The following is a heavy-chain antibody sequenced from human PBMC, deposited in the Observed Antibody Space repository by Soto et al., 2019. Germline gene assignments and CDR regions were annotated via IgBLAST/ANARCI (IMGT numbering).Heavy chain of an antibody. D-gene: IGHD5-12*01. V-gene: IGHV1-69*14. CDR1: GDIFSGYS. CDR3: ARDLGSGYDPGDY. Sequence: QVQLVQSGAEVKKPGSSVKVSCKTSGDIFSGYSISWVRQAPGQGLEWMGGIIPIFGTTNYAQRFHGRVTITADKSTSTVYMELYSLKSEDTAVYYCARDLGSGYDPGDYWGQGTVVTVSS. CDR2: IIPIFGTT. J-gene: IGHJ4*02.